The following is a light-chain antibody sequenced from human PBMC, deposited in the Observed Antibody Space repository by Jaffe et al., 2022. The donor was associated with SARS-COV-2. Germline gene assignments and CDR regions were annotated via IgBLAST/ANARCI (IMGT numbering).Light chain of an antibody. J-gene: IGKJ1*01. CDR2: DAS. V-gene: IGKV1-39*01. CDR1: QNVAIY. CDR3: QQSYSLWT. Sequence: DIQMTQSPSSLSASVGDGVTITCRASQNVAIYLNWYQQKPGKVPRLLIYDASRLQSGVPSRFSGSGSGTDFTLTISSLQPEDFATYYCQQSYSLWTFGQGTKVEVK.